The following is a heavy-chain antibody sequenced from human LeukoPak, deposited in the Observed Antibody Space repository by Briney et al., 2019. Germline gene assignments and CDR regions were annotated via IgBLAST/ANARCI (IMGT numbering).Heavy chain of an antibody. Sequence: SETLSLTCTVSGGSISSYYWSWIRQPPGKGMEWIGYIYNSGSTNYNPSLKSRVTISVDTAKSQFSLKLSSVTAADTAVYYCARVPESYVSGRRHNYYYYCMDVWGKGTTVTISS. CDR2: IYNSGST. J-gene: IGHJ6*03. V-gene: IGHV4-59*01. CDR3: ARVPESYVSGRRHNYYYYCMDV. CDR1: GGSISSYY. D-gene: IGHD3-10*01.